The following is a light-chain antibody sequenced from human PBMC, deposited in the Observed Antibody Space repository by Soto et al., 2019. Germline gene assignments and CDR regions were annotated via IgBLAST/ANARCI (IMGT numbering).Light chain of an antibody. Sequence: IVMTQSPATLSVSPGERATLSCRASQSVSSNLAWYQQKPGQAPNLLIYGASTRATGIPARFSGSGSGTEFTLTISSLQSEDFAVYYCQQYNNWPRTFGQGTKV. CDR3: QQYNNWPRT. V-gene: IGKV3-15*01. CDR2: GAS. CDR1: QSVSSN. J-gene: IGKJ1*01.